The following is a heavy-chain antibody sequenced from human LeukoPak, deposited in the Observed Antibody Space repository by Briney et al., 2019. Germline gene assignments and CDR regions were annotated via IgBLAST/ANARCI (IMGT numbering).Heavy chain of an antibody. CDR1: GGSISSSY. CDR2: IYYSGST. J-gene: IGHJ4*02. Sequence: SETLSLTCTVSGGSISSSYWGWIRQPPGKGLEWIGYIYYSGSTNYNPSLKSRVTISADTSKNQFSLKLSSVTAADTAVYYCARLGRGVTIYDYWGQGTLVTVSS. D-gene: IGHD3-3*01. CDR3: ARLGRGVTIYDY. V-gene: IGHV4-59*08.